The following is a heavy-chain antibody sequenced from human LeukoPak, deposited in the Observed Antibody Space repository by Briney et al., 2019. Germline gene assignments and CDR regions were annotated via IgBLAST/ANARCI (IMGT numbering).Heavy chain of an antibody. Sequence: PGGSLRLSCAASRFTFSTYAMNWVRQAPGKGLEWVSTIGGSGGTTYYADSVKGRFTISRDNSKNSVYLQMNSLRAEDTAVYFCAKRLSGGSWSYFDYWGQGTLVTASS. CDR1: RFTFSTYA. D-gene: IGHD2-15*01. V-gene: IGHV3-23*01. CDR3: AKRLSGGSWSYFDY. J-gene: IGHJ4*02. CDR2: IGGSGGTT.